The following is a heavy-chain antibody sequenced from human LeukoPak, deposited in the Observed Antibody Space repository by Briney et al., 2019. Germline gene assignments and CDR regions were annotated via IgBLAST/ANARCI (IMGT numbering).Heavy chain of an antibody. D-gene: IGHD3-10*01. J-gene: IGHJ4*02. Sequence: GGSLRLSCAASGFTFSSYAMHWVRQAPGKGLEWVSGMSGSGGTIYYLDSVKGRFTISRDNSKNTLFLQMNSLRTEDTAVYYCAKGEGFGKSPLDYWGQGTLVTVSS. CDR1: GFTFSSYA. V-gene: IGHV3-23*01. CDR3: AKGEGFGKSPLDY. CDR2: MSGSGGTI.